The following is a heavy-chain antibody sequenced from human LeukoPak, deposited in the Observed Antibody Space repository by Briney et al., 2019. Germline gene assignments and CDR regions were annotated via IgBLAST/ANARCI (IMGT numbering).Heavy chain of an antibody. Sequence: QPGGSLRLSCAASGFIFNSYAMHWVRQAPGRGLEYVSAITSSGGSTFYANSVKGRFIISRDNSNNTLYLQMGSLRAEDMAVYYCAKDPQAGGSYFDYWGQGTLATVSS. V-gene: IGHV3-64*01. D-gene: IGHD1-26*01. CDR2: ITSSGGST. CDR3: AKDPQAGGSYFDY. CDR1: GFIFNSYA. J-gene: IGHJ4*02.